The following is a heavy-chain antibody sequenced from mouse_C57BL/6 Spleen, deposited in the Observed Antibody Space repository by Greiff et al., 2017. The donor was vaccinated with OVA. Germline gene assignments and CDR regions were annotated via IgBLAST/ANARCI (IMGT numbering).Heavy chain of an antibody. V-gene: IGHV5-16*01. D-gene: IGHD1-1*01. Sequence: EVQRVESEGGLVQPGSSMKLSCTASGFTFSDYYMAWVRQVPEKGLEWVANINYDGSSTYYLDSLKSRFIISRDNAKNILYLQMSSLKSEDTATYYCAREGTTVVNFDYWGQGTTLTVSS. CDR2: INYDGSST. CDR3: AREGTTVVNFDY. J-gene: IGHJ2*01. CDR1: GFTFSDYY.